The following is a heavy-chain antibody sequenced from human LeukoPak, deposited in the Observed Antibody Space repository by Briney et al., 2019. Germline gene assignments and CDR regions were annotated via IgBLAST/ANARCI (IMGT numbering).Heavy chain of an antibody. CDR2: IYYSGST. CDR3: ARLVGVEYYYDSSGYYSNSFDY. Sequence: PSETLSLTCTVSGGSISSSSYYWGWIRQPPGKGLEWIGSIYYSGSTYYNPSLKSRVTISVDTSKNQFSLKLSSVTAADTAVYYCARLVGVEYYYDSSGYYSNSFDYWGQGTLVTVSS. J-gene: IGHJ4*02. V-gene: IGHV4-39*01. CDR1: GGSISSSSYY. D-gene: IGHD3-22*01.